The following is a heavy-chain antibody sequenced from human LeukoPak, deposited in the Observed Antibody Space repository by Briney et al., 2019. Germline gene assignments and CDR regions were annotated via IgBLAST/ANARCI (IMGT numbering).Heavy chain of an antibody. CDR1: GYSISSGYY. V-gene: IGHV4-38-2*01. Sequence: SETLSLTCAVSGYSISSGYYWGWIRPPPGKGLEWIGCIYHSGSTYYNPSLKSRVTISVDTSKNQFSLKLSSVTAADTAVYYCLITIFGVVPPGGYFDYWGQGTLVTVSS. J-gene: IGHJ4*02. D-gene: IGHD3-3*01. CDR3: LITIFGVVPPGGYFDY. CDR2: IYHSGST.